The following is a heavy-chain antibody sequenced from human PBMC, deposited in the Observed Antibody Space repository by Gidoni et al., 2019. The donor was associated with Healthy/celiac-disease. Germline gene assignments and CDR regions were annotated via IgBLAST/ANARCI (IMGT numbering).Heavy chain of an antibody. CDR3: ARDLQYSGYDRYYYYGMDV. Sequence: EVQLVESGGGLVKPGGSLRLSCAASGFTFSSYSMNWVRQAPGKGLEWVSSISSSSSYIYYADSVKGRFTISRDNAKNSLYLKMNSLRAEDTAVYYCARDLQYSGYDRYYYYGMDVWGQGTTVTVSS. J-gene: IGHJ6*02. CDR2: ISSSSSYI. D-gene: IGHD5-12*01. V-gene: IGHV3-21*01. CDR1: GFTFSSYS.